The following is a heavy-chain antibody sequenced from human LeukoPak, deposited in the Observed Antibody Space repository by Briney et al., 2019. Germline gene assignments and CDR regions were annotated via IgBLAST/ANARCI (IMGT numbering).Heavy chain of an antibody. Sequence: GGSLRLSCTASGFTFSTYSMNWVRQAPGKGLEWISHIGRGITYADSVKGRFTISRDNAKNSVYLQMNSLRAEDTAVYYCAKDMGIAAAGTSFDYWGQGTLVTVSS. V-gene: IGHV3-48*04. J-gene: IGHJ4*02. CDR3: AKDMGIAAAGTSFDY. CDR2: IGRGI. D-gene: IGHD6-13*01. CDR1: GFTFSTYS.